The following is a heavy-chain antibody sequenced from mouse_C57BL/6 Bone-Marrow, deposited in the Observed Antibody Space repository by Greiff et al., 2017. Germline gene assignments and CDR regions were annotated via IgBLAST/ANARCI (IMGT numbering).Heavy chain of an antibody. CDR3: ARWSSSFDY. CDR2: INPGSGGT. J-gene: IGHJ2*01. D-gene: IGHD1-1*01. V-gene: IGHV1-54*01. Sequence: VQRVESGAELVRPGTSVKVSCKASGYAFTNYLIEWVKQRPGQGLEWIGVINPGSGGTNYNEKFKGKATLTADKSSSTAYMQLSSLTSEDSAVYFCARWSSSFDYWGQGTTLTVSS. CDR1: GYAFTNYL.